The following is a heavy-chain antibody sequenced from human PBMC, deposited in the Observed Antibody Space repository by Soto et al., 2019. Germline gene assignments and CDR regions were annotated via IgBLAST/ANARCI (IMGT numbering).Heavy chain of an antibody. CDR1: GYTFTGYY. CDR3: ARHSGYDYVFDY. Sequence: QVQLVQSGAEVKKPGASVKVSCKASGYTFTGYYIHWVRQAPGQGLEWMGWINPNNGDTHYAQKFQGRVTMTGDTSTRTAYMELSSLRFDDTAVYYCARHSGYDYVFDYWGQGTLVTVSS. D-gene: IGHD5-12*01. CDR2: INPNNGDT. V-gene: IGHV1-2*02. J-gene: IGHJ4*02.